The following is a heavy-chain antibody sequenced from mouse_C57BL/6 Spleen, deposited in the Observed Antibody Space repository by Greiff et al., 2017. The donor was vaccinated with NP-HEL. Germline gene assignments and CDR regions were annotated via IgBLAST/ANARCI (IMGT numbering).Heavy chain of an antibody. CDR3: AREGVYYDYDVGYFDV. CDR2: ISYSGST. CDR1: GYSITSGYD. D-gene: IGHD2-4*01. V-gene: IGHV3-1*01. J-gene: IGHJ1*03. Sequence: DVKLQESGPGMVKPSQSLSLTCTVTGYSITSGYDWHWIRHFPGNKLEWMGYISYSGSTNYNPSLKSRISITHDTSKNHFFLKLNSVTTEDTATYYCAREGVYYDYDVGYFDVWGTGTTVTVSS.